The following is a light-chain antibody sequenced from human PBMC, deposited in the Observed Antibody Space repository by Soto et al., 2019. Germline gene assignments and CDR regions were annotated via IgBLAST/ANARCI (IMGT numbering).Light chain of an antibody. J-gene: IGLJ1*01. CDR2: DVS. V-gene: IGLV2-14*01. CDR1: ASDVGGYNY. CDR3: SSYTSSNTGV. Sequence: QSVLTQTASVSGSPGQSITISCTGTASDVGGYNYVSWYQQHPGKAPKLMIYDVSNRPSGVSNRFSGSKSGNTASLTISGLQAEDEADYYCSSYTSSNTGVFGTGTKLTV.